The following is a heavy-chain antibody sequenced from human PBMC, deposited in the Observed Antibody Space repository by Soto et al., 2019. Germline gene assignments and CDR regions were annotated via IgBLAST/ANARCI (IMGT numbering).Heavy chain of an antibody. CDR2: IYYSGST. V-gene: IGHV4-39*01. CDR3: ARHYVWGSYRNFDY. D-gene: IGHD3-16*02. Sequence: SETLSLTCTVSGGSISSSSYYWGWIRQPPGEGLEWIGSIYYSGSTYYNPSLKSRVTISVDTSKNQFSLKLSSVTAADTAVYYCARHYVWGSYRNFDYWGQGTLVTVYS. CDR1: GGSISSSSYY. J-gene: IGHJ4*02.